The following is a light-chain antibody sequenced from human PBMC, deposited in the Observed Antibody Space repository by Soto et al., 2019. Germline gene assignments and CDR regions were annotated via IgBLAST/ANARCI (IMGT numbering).Light chain of an antibody. J-gene: IGLJ3*02. CDR1: SSNIVAGYD. Sequence: QSVLTQPPSVSGAPGQRVTISCTGTSSNIVAGYDVNWYQHLPGAAPKLLIYTNGNRPSGVPDRFSGSKSGTSASLAITGLQAEDEADDYCQSYDSALSGSVFGGGTKVTV. V-gene: IGLV1-40*01. CDR2: TNG. CDR3: QSYDSALSGSV.